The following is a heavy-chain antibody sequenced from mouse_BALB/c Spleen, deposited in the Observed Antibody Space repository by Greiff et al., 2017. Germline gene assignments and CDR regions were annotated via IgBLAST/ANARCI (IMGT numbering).Heavy chain of an antibody. Sequence: VQLQQSGAELVKPGASVTLSCTASGFYIKDTYMHWVKQRPEQGLEWIGRIDPANGNTKYDPKFQGKATITADTSSNTAYLQLSSLTSEDTAVYYCARSGGLPHYYAMDYWGQGTTVTVSA. CDR1: GFYIKDTY. D-gene: IGHD2-4*01. J-gene: IGHJ4*01. V-gene: IGHV14-3*02. CDR2: IDPANGNT. CDR3: ARSGGLPHYYAMDY.